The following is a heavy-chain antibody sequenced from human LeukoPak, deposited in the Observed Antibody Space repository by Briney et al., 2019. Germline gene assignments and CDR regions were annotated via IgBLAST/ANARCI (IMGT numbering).Heavy chain of an antibody. CDR1: GGTFSSYA. J-gene: IGHJ6*02. Sequence: VASVKVSCKASGGTFSSYAISWVRQAPGQGLEWMGRIIPILGIANYAQKFQGRVTITADKSTSTACMELSSLRSEDTAVYYCARRGSYYYGMDVWGQGTTVTVSS. V-gene: IGHV1-69*04. D-gene: IGHD3-16*01. CDR2: IIPILGIA. CDR3: ARRGSYYYGMDV.